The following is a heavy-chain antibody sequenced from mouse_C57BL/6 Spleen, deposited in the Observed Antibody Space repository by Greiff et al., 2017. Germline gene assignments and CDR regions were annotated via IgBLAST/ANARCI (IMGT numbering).Heavy chain of an antibody. CDR1: GFTFSSYA. CDR3: ARGGAPGSWFAY. Sequence: EVHLVESGGGLVKPGGSLKLSCAASGFTFSSYAMSWVRQTPEKRLEWVATISDGGSYTYYPDNVKGRFTISRDNAKNNLYLQMSHLKSEDTAMYYCARGGAPGSWFAYWGQGTLVTVSA. CDR2: ISDGGSYT. D-gene: IGHD6-1*01. J-gene: IGHJ3*01. V-gene: IGHV5-4*01.